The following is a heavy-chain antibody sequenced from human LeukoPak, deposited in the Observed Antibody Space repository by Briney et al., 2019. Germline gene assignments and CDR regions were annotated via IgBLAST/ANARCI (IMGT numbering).Heavy chain of an antibody. Sequence: ASVKVSRKASGGTFSSYAISWVRQAPGQGLEWMGRIIPILGIANYAQKFQGRVTITADKSTSTAYMELSSLRSEDTAVYYCARGTMDRYYDSSGYDYWGQGTLVTVSS. D-gene: IGHD3-22*01. CDR1: GGTFSSYA. J-gene: IGHJ4*02. CDR2: IIPILGIA. CDR3: ARGTMDRYYDSSGYDY. V-gene: IGHV1-69*04.